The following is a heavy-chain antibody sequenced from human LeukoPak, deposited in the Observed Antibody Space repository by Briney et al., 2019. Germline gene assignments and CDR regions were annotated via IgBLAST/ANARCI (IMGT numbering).Heavy chain of an antibody. Sequence: GASVKVSCKASGYTFTSYAMNWVRQAPGQGLEWMGWINTNTGNPTYAQGFTGRFVFSLDTSVSTAYLQISSLKAEDTAVYYCAREVGVVAATSDVRGYWGQGTLVTVSS. D-gene: IGHD2-15*01. CDR3: AREVGVVAATSDVRGY. J-gene: IGHJ4*02. CDR2: INTNTGNP. V-gene: IGHV7-4-1*02. CDR1: GYTFTSYA.